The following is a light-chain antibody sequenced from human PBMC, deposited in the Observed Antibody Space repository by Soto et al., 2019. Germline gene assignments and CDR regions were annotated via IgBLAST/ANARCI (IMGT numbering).Light chain of an antibody. V-gene: IGLV2-11*01. J-gene: IGLJ3*02. CDR1: SSDVGGYNY. CDR3: CSYAGSYTL. Sequence: QSALTQPRSVSGSPGQSVTISCTGTSSDVGGYNYVSWYPQHPGKAPKLLFYDVSKRPSGGPDRFSGSKSGNTASLTISGLQADDEAGYYCCSYAGSYTLFGGGTKLTVL. CDR2: DVS.